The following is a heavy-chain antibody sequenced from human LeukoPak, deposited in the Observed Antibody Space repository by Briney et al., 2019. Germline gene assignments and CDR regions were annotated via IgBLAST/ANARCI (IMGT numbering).Heavy chain of an antibody. CDR3: ARRRGSYYPDAFDI. D-gene: IGHD1-26*01. Sequence: KASCKASGYTFTSYGISWVRQMPGKGLEWMGIIYPGDSDTRYSPSFQGQVTILADKSISIAYLQWSSLKASDTAMYYCARRRGSYYPDAFDIWGPGTMVTASS. J-gene: IGHJ3*02. V-gene: IGHV5-51*01. CDR2: IYPGDSDT. CDR1: GYTFTSYG.